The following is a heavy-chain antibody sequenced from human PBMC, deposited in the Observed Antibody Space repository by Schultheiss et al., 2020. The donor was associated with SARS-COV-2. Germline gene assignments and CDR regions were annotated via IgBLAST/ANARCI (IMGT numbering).Heavy chain of an antibody. CDR3: ARPLSELDDAFDI. D-gene: IGHD2/OR15-2a*01. J-gene: IGHJ3*02. V-gene: IGHV5-10-1*01. Sequence: GESLKISCKGSGYSFTSYWISWVRQMPGKGLEWMGRIDPSDSYTNYSPSFQGHVTISADKSISTAYLQWSSLKASDTAMYYCARPLSELDDAFDIWGQGTMVTVSS. CDR1: GYSFTSYW. CDR2: IDPSDSYT.